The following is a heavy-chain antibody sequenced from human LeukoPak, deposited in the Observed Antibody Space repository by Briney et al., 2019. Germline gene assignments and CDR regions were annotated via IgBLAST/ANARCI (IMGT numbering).Heavy chain of an antibody. D-gene: IGHD2-15*01. CDR2: IFNSVNA. J-gene: IGHJ3*02. Sequence: SETLSLTFTVSGGSVRSYYWSWIRQPPGRGLEWIGYIFNSVNANYNPSLKSRVTISVDTSKNQFSLKVNFVTAVDTAVYYCARVGGFPLSAFDIWGQGRMVTVSS. CDR3: ARVGGFPLSAFDI. V-gene: IGHV4-59*08. CDR1: GGSVRSYY.